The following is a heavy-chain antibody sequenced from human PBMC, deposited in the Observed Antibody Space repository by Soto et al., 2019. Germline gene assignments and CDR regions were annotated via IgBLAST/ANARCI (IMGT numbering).Heavy chain of an antibody. J-gene: IGHJ4*02. CDR3: ARVGTGAYHFDY. D-gene: IGHD7-27*01. V-gene: IGHV3-74*01. CDR2: INSDGSTT. Sequence: EVQLVESGGGLVQPGGSLRLSCAASGFTFSSYWMHWVRQAPGKGLVWVSRINSDGSTTSYADSVKGRFTISRDNSKNTLYLQMNSPRAEDTAVYYCARVGTGAYHFDYWGQGTLVTVSS. CDR1: GFTFSSYW.